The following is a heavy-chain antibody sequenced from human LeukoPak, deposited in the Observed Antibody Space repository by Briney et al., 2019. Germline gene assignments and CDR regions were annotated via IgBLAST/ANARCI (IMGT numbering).Heavy chain of an antibody. Sequence: PGGSLRLSCAASGFTFGTHAMTWVRQAPGKGLEWVSGMSGRGGTSYYADSVKGRFTISRDDSKNTLFLQMNSLRAEDTAVYYCAKLAGIRGWFVYYFDYWGQGTLVTVS. J-gene: IGHJ4*02. CDR1: GFTFGTHA. CDR2: MSGRGGTS. V-gene: IGHV3-23*01. CDR3: AKLAGIRGWFVYYFDY. D-gene: IGHD6-19*01.